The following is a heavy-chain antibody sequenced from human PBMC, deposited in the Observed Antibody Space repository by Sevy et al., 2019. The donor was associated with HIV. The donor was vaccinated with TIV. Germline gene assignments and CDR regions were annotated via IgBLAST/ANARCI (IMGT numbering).Heavy chain of an antibody. CDR1: GFTFSNFG. V-gene: IGHV3-30*18. CDR2: ISYDGSNK. CDR3: TKFVKRSYFYCMDV. Sequence: GGSLRLSCAASGFTFSNFGMHWVRQAPGKGLEWVAVISYDGSNKHYADSVKGRFTISRDNSKNTLYLQMNSLRAEDMALYYCTKFVKRSYFYCMDVWGQGTTVTVSS. J-gene: IGHJ6*02. D-gene: IGHD3-3*01.